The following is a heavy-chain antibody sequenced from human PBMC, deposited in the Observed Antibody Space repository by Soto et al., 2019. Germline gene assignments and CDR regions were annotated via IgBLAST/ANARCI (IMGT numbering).Heavy chain of an antibody. CDR2: ISYDGYLK. J-gene: IGHJ6*02. Sequence: GGSLRLSCAASGFTFSTYGMQWVRQAPGKGLGWVAVISYDGYLKYYVDAVKGRFTVARDNSKNTLFLEMNSLRVEDTAVYFCAKDFKXSGSHYGTLNYYYGMDVWGQGTTVTVSS. V-gene: IGHV3-30*18. CDR1: GFTFSTYG. CDR3: AKDFKXSGSHYGTLNYYYGMDV. D-gene: IGHD3-10*01.